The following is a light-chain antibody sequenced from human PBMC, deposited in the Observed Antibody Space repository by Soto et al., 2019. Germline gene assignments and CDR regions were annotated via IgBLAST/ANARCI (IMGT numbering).Light chain of an antibody. CDR1: QNINTW. V-gene: IGKV1-5*01. Sequence: DIQMTQSPSALSASVGDRVTITCRASQNINTWLAWFRQIPGKAPKLLTYDASSLESGVPSRFSGSGSDTDFTLTITNLQPDDVAIYYCQQYYSYSRTFGQGTKLEI. CDR3: QQYYSYSRT. J-gene: IGKJ1*01. CDR2: DAS.